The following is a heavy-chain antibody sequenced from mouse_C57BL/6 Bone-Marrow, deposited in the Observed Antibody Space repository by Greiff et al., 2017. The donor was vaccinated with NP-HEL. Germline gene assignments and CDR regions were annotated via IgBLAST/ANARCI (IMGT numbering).Heavy chain of an antibody. J-gene: IGHJ2*01. CDR3: ARRGYYGPLDY. V-gene: IGHV1-50*01. Sequence: QVQLQQPGAELVKPGASVKLSCKASGYTFTSYWMQWVKQRPGQGLEWIGEIDPSDSYTNYNQKFKGKATLTVDTSSSTAYMHLNSLTSEDSAVYDCARRGYYGPLDYWGQGTTLTVSS. CDR2: IDPSDSYT. D-gene: IGHD1-2*01. CDR1: GYTFTSYW.